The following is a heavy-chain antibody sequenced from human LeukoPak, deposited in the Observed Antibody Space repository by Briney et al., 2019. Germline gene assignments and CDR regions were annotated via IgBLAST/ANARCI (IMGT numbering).Heavy chain of an antibody. CDR1: GFTFDDYA. CDR2: ISWDGGST. CDR3: AEENWNYYFDY. J-gene: IGHJ4*02. D-gene: IGHD1-7*01. V-gene: IGHV3-43D*04. Sequence: GGSLRLSCAASGFTFDDYAMHWVRQAPGKGLGWVSLISWDGGSTYYADSVKGRFTISRDNSKNSLYLQMNSLRAEDTALYYCAEENWNYYFDYWGQGTLVTVSS.